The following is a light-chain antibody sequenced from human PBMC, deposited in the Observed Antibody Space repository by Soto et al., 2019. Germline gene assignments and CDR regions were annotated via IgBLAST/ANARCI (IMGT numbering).Light chain of an antibody. Sequence: DIQMTQSPSSVSASVGDRVTITCRASQAIGVWLAWYQQKPGKAPSLLIYAASPLHSGVPSRFSGSGSGTDFTLTIDSLQPEDFASYYCQQANSFPFTFAPGTKVDIK. CDR2: AAS. CDR3: QQANSFPFT. V-gene: IGKV1-12*01. J-gene: IGKJ3*01. CDR1: QAIGVW.